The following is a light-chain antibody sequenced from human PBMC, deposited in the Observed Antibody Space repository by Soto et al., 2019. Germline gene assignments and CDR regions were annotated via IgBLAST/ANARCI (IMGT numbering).Light chain of an antibody. Sequence: DIVLTQSPGTLSLSPGETTTLSCRASQSVSTSYLAWYQQKPGQAPRLLIFGASSRATGIPDRFIGSGSGTDFTLTISRLEPEDFAVYYCQQYGSSPTTFGQATNVEIK. V-gene: IGKV3-20*01. CDR3: QQYGSSPTT. CDR2: GAS. CDR1: QSVSTSY. J-gene: IGKJ1*01.